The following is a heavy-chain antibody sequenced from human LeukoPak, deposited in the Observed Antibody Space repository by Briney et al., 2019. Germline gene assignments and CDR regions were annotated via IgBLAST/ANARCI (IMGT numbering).Heavy chain of an antibody. D-gene: IGHD3-10*01. J-gene: IGHJ5*02. CDR2: FDPEDGET. V-gene: IGHV1-24*01. CDR1: GYTLTELS. Sequence: GASVKVSCKVSGYTLTELSMHWVRQAPGKGLEWMGGFDPEDGETIYAQKFQGRVTMTEDTSTDTAYMELSRLRSDDTAVYYCAGSYTMVRGEYWFDPWGQGTLVTVSS. CDR3: AGSYTMVRGEYWFDP.